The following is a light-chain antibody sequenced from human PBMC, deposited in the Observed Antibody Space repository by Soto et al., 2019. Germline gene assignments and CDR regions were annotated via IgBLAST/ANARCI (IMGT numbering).Light chain of an antibody. CDR1: QSVSSGY. CDR2: GTS. J-gene: IGKJ2*01. V-gene: IGKV3-20*01. CDR3: QQYGSSPYT. Sequence: EIVLTQSPGTLSLSPGDRATLSCRASQSVSSGYLAWYQQKPGQPPKLLMYGTSYRATGIPDRFSGSGSGTDFTLSIRSLEPEDFAVYYWQQYGSSPYTFGQGTKVEIK.